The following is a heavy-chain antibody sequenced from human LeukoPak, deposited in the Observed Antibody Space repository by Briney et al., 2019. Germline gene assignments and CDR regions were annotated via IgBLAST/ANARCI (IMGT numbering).Heavy chain of an antibody. D-gene: IGHD2-2*02. J-gene: IGHJ6*02. CDR3: ARTMSSSHTVYGMDV. CDR1: GYSISSSNW. CDR2: IYYSGSI. Sequence: SDTLSLTCAVSGYSISSSNWWGWIRQPPGKGLEWIGYIYYSGSIYYNPSLKSRVTMSVDTSKNQFSLKLSSVTAVDTAVYYCARTMSSSHTVYGMDVWGQGTTVTVSS. V-gene: IGHV4-28*05.